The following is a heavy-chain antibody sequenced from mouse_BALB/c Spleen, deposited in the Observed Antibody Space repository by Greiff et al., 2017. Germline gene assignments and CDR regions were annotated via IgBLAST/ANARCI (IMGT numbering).Heavy chain of an antibody. CDR2: IYPGSGST. CDR3: TRGYDYLAWFAY. Sequence: LQHPGSELVRPGASVKLSCKASGYTFTSYWMHWVKQRPGQGLEWIGNIYPGSGSTNYDEKFKSKATLTVDTSSSTAYMQLSSLTSEDSAVYYCTRGYDYLAWFAYWGQGTLVTVSA. J-gene: IGHJ3*01. CDR1: GYTFTSYW. D-gene: IGHD2-4*01. V-gene: IGHV1S22*01.